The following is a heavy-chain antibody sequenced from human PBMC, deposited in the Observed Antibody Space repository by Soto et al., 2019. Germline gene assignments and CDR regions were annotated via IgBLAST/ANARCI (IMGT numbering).Heavy chain of an antibody. Sequence: GGSLRLSCVASGFTFSDYSMVWVRQAPGKGLEWVSYIFVTSTTIYYADSVKGRFTVSRDNTQNSLFLLLNSLRAEDTAIYYCARDRDWAFDYWGQGTLVTVSS. CDR1: GFTFSDYS. CDR2: IFVTSTTI. J-gene: IGHJ4*02. D-gene: IGHD3-9*01. CDR3: ARDRDWAFDY. V-gene: IGHV3-48*04.